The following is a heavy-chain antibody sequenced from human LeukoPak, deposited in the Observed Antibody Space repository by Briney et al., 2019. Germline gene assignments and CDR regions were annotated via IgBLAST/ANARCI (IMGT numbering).Heavy chain of an antibody. D-gene: IGHD3-16*01. V-gene: IGHV4-4*09. CDR2: FYHNGGP. J-gene: IGHJ4*02. CDR1: DTAISSYF. CDR3: VGGRTARYYDH. Sequence: SSETLSLTCSISDTAISSYFWNWIRQSPAKGLEWLGFFYHNGGPKYNPSLRSRVTISVDSSQRKVSLQVTSVTAADTAIYYCVGGRTARYYDHWGQGTLVAVST.